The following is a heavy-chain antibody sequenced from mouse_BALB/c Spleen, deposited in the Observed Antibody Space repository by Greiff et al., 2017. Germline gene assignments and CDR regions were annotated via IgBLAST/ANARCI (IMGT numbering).Heavy chain of an antibody. CDR1: GYTFTDYE. D-gene: IGHD1-1*01. V-gene: IGHV1-15*01. CDR2: IDPETGGT. CDR3: TRYFLDYYGSSTFAY. J-gene: IGHJ3*01. Sequence: VQRVESGAELVRPGASVTLSCKASGYTFTDYEMHWVKQTPVHGLEWIGAIDPETGGTAYNQKFKGKATLTADKSSSTAYMELRSLTSEDSAVYYCTRYFLDYYGSSTFAYWGQGTLVTVSA.